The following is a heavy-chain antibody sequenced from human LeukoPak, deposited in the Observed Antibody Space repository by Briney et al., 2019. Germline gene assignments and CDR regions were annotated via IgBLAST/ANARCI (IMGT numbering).Heavy chain of an antibody. V-gene: IGHV3-11*06. Sequence: GGSLRLSCAGSGFIFSDFYINWIRQSPGKGLEWLAYISPDGSYTTYGDSVKGRFVISRDNAKNSVSLQMNSLRPEDTAVYYCAKGTYIAAPIDYWGQGTLVTVSS. D-gene: IGHD6-13*01. CDR1: GFIFSDFY. CDR2: ISPDGSYT. J-gene: IGHJ4*02. CDR3: AKGTYIAAPIDY.